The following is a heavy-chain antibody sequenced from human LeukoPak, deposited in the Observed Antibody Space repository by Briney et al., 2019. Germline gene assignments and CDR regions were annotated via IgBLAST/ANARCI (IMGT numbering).Heavy chain of an antibody. CDR2: ISYDGSNK. J-gene: IGHJ5*02. Sequence: GGSLRLSCAASGFTFSSYAMHWVRQAPGKGLEGVAVISYDGSNKYYADSVKGRFTISRDNSKNTLYLQMNSLRAEDTAVYYCARTLGTLRGWFDPWGQGTLVTVSS. V-gene: IGHV3-30*04. D-gene: IGHD1-1*01. CDR3: ARTLGTLRGWFDP. CDR1: GFTFSSYA.